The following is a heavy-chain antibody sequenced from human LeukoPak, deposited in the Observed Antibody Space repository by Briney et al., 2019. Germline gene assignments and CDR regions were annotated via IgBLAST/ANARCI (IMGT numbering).Heavy chain of an antibody. D-gene: IGHD5-12*01. J-gene: IGHJ4*02. CDR2: IDWLDDK. CDR3: VRNYPDEDGYNFVY. Sequence: SGPALVKPTQTLILTCTFSGFSLSTNGMCVSWIRQPPGKALEWLARIDWLDDKFYRTSLKTRLTISKATSKNQVVLTMTNMDPVDTATYYCVRNYPDEDGYNFVYWGQGVLVTVSS. CDR1: GFSLSTNGMC. V-gene: IGHV2-70*17.